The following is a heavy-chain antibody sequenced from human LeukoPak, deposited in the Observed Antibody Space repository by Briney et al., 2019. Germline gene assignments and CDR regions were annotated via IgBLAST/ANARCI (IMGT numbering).Heavy chain of an antibody. Sequence: SETLSLTCTLYTPSISSGSSYWSWLRQPAGKGLEWIGRIYTGESTNYNPSLTSRVTISVDTSKNQFSLKLSSVTAADTAVYYCARSAPRSGWYGGWFDPWGQRTLVTVSS. D-gene: IGHD6-19*01. CDR1: TPSISSGSSY. CDR2: IYTGEST. V-gene: IGHV4-61*02. CDR3: ARSAPRSGWYGGWFDP. J-gene: IGHJ5*02.